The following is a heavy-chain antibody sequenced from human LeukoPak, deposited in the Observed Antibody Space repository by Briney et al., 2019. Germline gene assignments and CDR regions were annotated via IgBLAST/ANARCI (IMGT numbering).Heavy chain of an antibody. D-gene: IGHD3-16*02. J-gene: IGHJ4*02. CDR3: ARSKEYRHLGYDY. Sequence: GASVKVSCKASGYTFTGYYMHWVRQAPGQGLEWMGWINPNSGGTNYAQKFQGRVTMTRDTSISTAYMELSRLRSDDTAVYYCARSKEYRHLGYDYWGQGTLVTVSS. V-gene: IGHV1-2*02. CDR1: GYTFTGYY. CDR2: INPNSGGT.